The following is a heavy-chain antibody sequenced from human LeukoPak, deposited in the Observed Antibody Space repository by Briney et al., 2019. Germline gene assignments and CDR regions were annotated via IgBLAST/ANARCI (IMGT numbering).Heavy chain of an antibody. V-gene: IGHV3-30*18. Sequence: QPGGSLRLSCAASGFTFSSYGMHWVRQAPGKGLEWEAVISYDGSNKYYADSVKGRFTISRDNSKNTLYLQMNSLRAEDTAVYYCAKDQGYYDSSGYSNWGQGTLVTVSS. J-gene: IGHJ4*02. CDR1: GFTFSSYG. CDR3: AKDQGYYDSSGYSN. CDR2: ISYDGSNK. D-gene: IGHD3-22*01.